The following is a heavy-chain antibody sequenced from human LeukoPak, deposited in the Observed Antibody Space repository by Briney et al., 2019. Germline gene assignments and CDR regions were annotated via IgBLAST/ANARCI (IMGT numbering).Heavy chain of an antibody. V-gene: IGHV1-69*06. CDR1: GYTFTSYG. J-gene: IGHJ4*02. CDR2: IIPIFGTA. D-gene: IGHD4-17*01. CDR3: ARDTTYGDYVGGFDY. Sequence: SVKVSCKASGYTFTSYGISWVRQAPGQGLEWMGGIIPIFGTANYAQKFQGRVTITADKSTNTVYMELRSLRSEDTAVYYCARDTTYGDYVGGFDYWGQGTLVTVSS.